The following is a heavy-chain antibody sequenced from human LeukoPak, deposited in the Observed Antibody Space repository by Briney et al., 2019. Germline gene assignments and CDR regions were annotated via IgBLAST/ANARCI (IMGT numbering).Heavy chain of an antibody. CDR2: INPNSGDT. V-gene: IGHV1-2*02. J-gene: IGHJ4*02. Sequence: ASVKVSCKASGYTFTGYYMSWVRQAPGQGLEWMGWINPNSGDTNYAQKSQGRVTMTRDTSIRTAYMELSRLRSDDTAVYYCARDSGLGYSGYDLAWWGQGTLVTVS. CDR1: GYTFTGYY. CDR3: ARDSGLGYSGYDLAW. D-gene: IGHD5-12*01.